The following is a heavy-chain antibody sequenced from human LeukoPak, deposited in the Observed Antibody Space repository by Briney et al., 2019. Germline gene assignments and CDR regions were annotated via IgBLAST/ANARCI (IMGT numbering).Heavy chain of an antibody. J-gene: IGHJ3*02. CDR2: ISWNSGSI. D-gene: IGHD6-19*01. CDR3: ARDLYTLPEYSSGWFGAFDI. CDR1: GFTFDDYA. V-gene: IGHV3-9*01. Sequence: PGRSLRLSCAASGFTFDDYAMHWVRQAPGKGLEWVSGISWNSGSIGYADSVKGRFTISRDNAKNSLYLQMNSLRAEDTAVYYCARDLYTLPEYSSGWFGAFDIWGQGTMVTVSS.